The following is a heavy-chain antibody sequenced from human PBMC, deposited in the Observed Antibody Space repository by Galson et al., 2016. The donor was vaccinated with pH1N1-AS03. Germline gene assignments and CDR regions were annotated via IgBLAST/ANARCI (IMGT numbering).Heavy chain of an antibody. CDR2: IYPGDSDT. CDR3: ARQVRDGYNDYFDY. D-gene: IGHD5-24*01. CDR1: GYIFTSYW. V-gene: IGHV5-51*01. J-gene: IGHJ4*02. Sequence: SGAEVKKPGESLKISCKTSGYIFTSYWVAWVCHMPGKGLEWMGIIYPGDSDTRYSPSFQGQVTISADRSINTAYLQWSSLMASDTAIYYCARQVRDGYNDYFDYWGQGILVTVSS.